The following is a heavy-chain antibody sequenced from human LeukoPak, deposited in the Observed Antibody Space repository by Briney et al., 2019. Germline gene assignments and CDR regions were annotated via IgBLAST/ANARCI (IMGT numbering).Heavy chain of an antibody. CDR3: ASGGQIVGDGYNLDY. V-gene: IGHV1-2*06. D-gene: IGHD5-24*01. J-gene: IGHJ4*02. CDR2: INPNSGGT. CDR1: GYTLTELS. Sequence: GASVKVSCKVSGYTLTELSMHWVRQAPGQGLEWMGRINPNSGGTNYAQKFQGRVTMTRDTSISTAYMELSRLRSDDTAVYYCASGGQIVGDGYNLDYWGQGTLVTVSS.